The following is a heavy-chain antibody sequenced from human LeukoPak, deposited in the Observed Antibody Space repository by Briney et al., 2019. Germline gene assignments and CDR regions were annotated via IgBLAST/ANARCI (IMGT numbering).Heavy chain of an antibody. CDR3: AKRGYNWNDAFDY. CDR2: ISGSGGST. J-gene: IGHJ4*02. Sequence: GGSLRLSCAASGFTFSSYAMSWVRQAPGKGLEWVSGISGSGGSTYYADSVKGRFTISRDNSKNTLHLQVNSLRAEDTAEYYCAKRGYNWNDAFDYWGQGTLVTVSS. V-gene: IGHV3-23*01. CDR1: GFTFSSYA. D-gene: IGHD1-1*01.